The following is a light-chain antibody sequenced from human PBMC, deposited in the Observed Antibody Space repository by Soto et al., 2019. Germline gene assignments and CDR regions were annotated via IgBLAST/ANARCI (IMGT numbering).Light chain of an antibody. CDR2: DDR. J-gene: IGLJ1*01. V-gene: IGLV3-21*02. CDR3: QVWERISDHNFV. Sequence: SYELTQPLSVSVSPGQTASITCGGDNIGTKSVHWYQQRPGQAPVLVVYDDRDRPSGIPERFSGSNSGNTATLTISRVEAGDEADYYCQVWERISDHNFVFGDGTKVTVL. CDR1: NIGTKS.